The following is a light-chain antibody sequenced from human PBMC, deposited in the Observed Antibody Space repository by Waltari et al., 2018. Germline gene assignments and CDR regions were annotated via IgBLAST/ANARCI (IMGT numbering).Light chain of an antibody. V-gene: IGKV1-39*01. J-gene: IGKJ2*01. CDR2: AAS. CDR1: QTIASY. Sequence: DIQLTQSPSSLSASVGARVTITCRASQTIASYLNWYQQKPGRAPNLLIYAASILQTGVPSRFSGSGSGTDFTLTISSLQPEDFATYYCQQSYSTPLFTFGEGTILDIK. CDR3: QQSYSTPLFT.